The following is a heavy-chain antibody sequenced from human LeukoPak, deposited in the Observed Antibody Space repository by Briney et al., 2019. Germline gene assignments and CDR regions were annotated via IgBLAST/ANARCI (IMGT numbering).Heavy chain of an antibody. J-gene: IGHJ4*02. CDR2: INPNSGGT. CDR1: GYTFTGYY. CDR3: ARVTWELGGYFDY. V-gene: IGHV1-2*02. D-gene: IGHD1-26*01. Sequence: ASVKVSCKASGYTFTGYYMHWVRQAPGQGLEWMGWINPNSGGTNYAQKFQGRVTMTRDTSISTAYMELSRLRSDDTAVYYCARVTWELGGYFDYWGQGTLVTVSS.